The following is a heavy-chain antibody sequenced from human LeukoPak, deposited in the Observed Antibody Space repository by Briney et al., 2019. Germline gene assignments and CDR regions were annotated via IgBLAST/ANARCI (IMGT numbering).Heavy chain of an antibody. CDR1: GFTFSSYW. CDR3: ARPATSTYWYFDL. V-gene: IGHV3-7*01. Sequence: GGSLRLSCAASGFTFSSYWMSWVRQAPGKGLEWVASIKQDGSEKYYVDSVKGRFTISRDNAKNSLYLQMNSLRAEDTAVYYCARPATSTYWYFDLWGRGTLVTVSS. J-gene: IGHJ2*01. CDR2: IKQDGSEK. D-gene: IGHD2-2*01.